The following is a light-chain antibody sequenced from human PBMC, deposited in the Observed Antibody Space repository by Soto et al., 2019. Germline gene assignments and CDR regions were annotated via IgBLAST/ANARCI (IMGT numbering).Light chain of an antibody. CDR3: QQYNRYSYT. CDR1: QSISSR. CDR2: DAS. Sequence: DIQMTQSPSTLSASVGDRVTITCRASQSISSRLAWYQQKPGQAPKLLIYDASSLDSGVPSRFSGSGSGTEFPLTISSLQDDDVATYCWQQYNRYSYTFGQGTKLEIK. V-gene: IGKV1-5*01. J-gene: IGKJ2*01.